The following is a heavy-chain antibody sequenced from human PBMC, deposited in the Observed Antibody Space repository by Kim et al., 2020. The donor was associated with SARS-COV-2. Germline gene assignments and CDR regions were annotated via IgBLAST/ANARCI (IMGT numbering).Heavy chain of an antibody. V-gene: IGHV1-2*04. CDR1: GYTFTGYY. Sequence: ASVKVSCKASGYTFTGYYMHWVRQAPGQGLEWMGWINPNSGGTNYAQKFQGWVTMTRDTSISTAYMELSRLRSDDTAVYYCARDLGYYGSGSYLRMRGNWFDPWGQGTLVTVSS. J-gene: IGHJ5*02. CDR2: INPNSGGT. D-gene: IGHD3-10*01. CDR3: ARDLGYYGSGSYLRMRGNWFDP.